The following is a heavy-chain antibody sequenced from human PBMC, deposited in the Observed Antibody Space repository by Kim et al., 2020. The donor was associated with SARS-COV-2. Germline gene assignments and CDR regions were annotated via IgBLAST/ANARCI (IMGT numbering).Heavy chain of an antibody. CDR3: ARALCFCDIGYCSSTSCYGDDY. CDR1: GDSVSSNSAA. J-gene: IGHJ4*02. CDR2: TYYRSKWYN. V-gene: IGHV6-1*01. D-gene: IGHD2-2*01. Sequence: SQTLSLTCAISGDSVSSNSAAWNWIRQSPSRGLEWLGMTYYRSKWYNDYAVSVKSRITINPDTSKNQFSLQLNSVTPEDTAVYYCARALCFCDIGYCSSTSCYGDDYWGQGTLVTVSS.